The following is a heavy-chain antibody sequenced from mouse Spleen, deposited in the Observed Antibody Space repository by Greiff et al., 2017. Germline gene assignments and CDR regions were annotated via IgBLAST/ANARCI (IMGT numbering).Heavy chain of an antibody. V-gene: IGHV1-55*01. J-gene: IGHJ3*01. CDR2: IYPGSGST. D-gene: IGHD4-1*01. CDR1: GYTFTSYW. Sequence: QVQLQQPGAELVKPGGSVKMSCKASGYTFTSYWITWVKQRPGQGLEWIGDIYPGSGSTNHNEKFKRKATLTVDTSSSTAFMQLNSLTSEDSAVYYCASNWGVYWGQGTLVTVSA. CDR3: ASNWGVY.